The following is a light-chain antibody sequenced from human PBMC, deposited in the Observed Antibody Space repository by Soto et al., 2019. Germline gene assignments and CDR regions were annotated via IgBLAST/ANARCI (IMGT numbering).Light chain of an antibody. Sequence: QSVLTQAPSVSEAPRQRVTISCSGSNANIGNNAVSWYQQLPGKAPTLLIYYDEMLPSGVSDRFSGSKSGTSASLAISGLQSEDEGFYYCASWDDSLNGLIFGGGTKLTVL. CDR2: YDE. J-gene: IGLJ2*01. CDR3: ASWDDSLNGLI. V-gene: IGLV1-36*01. CDR1: NANIGNNA.